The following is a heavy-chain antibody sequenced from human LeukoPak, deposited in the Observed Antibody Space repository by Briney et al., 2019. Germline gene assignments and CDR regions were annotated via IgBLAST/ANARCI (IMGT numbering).Heavy chain of an antibody. V-gene: IGHV3-30-3*01. CDR2: ISYDRSNK. CDR1: GFTFSGYA. J-gene: IGHJ5*02. CDR3: AKDAIDFWSGYPTNNWFDP. D-gene: IGHD3-3*01. Sequence: GGSLRLSCAASGFTFSGYAMHWVRQAPGKGLEWVAVISYDRSNKYYADSVKGRFTISRDNSKNTLYLQMNSLRAEDTAVYYCAKDAIDFWSGYPTNNWFDPWGQGTLVTVSS.